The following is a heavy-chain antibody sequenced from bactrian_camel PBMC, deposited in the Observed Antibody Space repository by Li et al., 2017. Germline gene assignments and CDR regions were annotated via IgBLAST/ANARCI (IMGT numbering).Heavy chain of an antibody. Sequence: HVQLVESGGGSVQAGGSLRLSCVVSGLTHSNYCYGWFRQSPGLEREGLGIFNEGGTTSYADSEKGRFTMSQDNDKNTLYLQLNSLKTEDTAMYYCATDDDTVVAGADFGYWGQGTQVTVS. CDR2: FNEGGTT. CDR3: ATDDDTVVAGADFGY. V-gene: IGHV3S55*01. CDR1: GLTHSNYC. J-gene: IGHJ6*01. D-gene: IGHD6*01.